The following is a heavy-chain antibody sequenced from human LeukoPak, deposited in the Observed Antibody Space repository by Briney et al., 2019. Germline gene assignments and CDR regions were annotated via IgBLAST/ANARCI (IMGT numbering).Heavy chain of an antibody. V-gene: IGHV1-2*02. Sequence: ASVKVSCKASGYTFTGYYMHWVRQAPGQGLEWMGWINPNSGGTNYAQKFQGRVTMTRDTSISTAYMELSRLRSDDTAVYYCARGMPAPQGLDAFDIWGQGTMVTVS. CDR2: INPNSGGT. D-gene: IGHD2-2*01. CDR1: GYTFTGYY. J-gene: IGHJ3*02. CDR3: ARGMPAPQGLDAFDI.